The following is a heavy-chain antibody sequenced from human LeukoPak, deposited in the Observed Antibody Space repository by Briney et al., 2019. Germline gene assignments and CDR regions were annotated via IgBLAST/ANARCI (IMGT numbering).Heavy chain of an antibody. CDR1: GNYW. D-gene: IGHD2-2*01. Sequence: PPGGSLRLSGAASGNYWMHWVRQAQGKGLVWVSHINSDGSWTGYADSVKGRFTISKDNAKNMVYLHMNSLRVDDTAVYYCVSFYETYWGRGTLVTVSS. CDR3: VSFYETY. V-gene: IGHV3-74*01. CDR2: INSDGSWT. J-gene: IGHJ4*02.